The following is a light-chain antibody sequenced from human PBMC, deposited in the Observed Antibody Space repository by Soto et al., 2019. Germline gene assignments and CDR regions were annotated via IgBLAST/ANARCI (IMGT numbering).Light chain of an antibody. J-gene: IGKJ1*01. CDR2: GAS. CDR1: QIVSNDY. Sequence: EMVLTQSPGTLSLSPGEGATLSCRASQIVSNDYLAWYQQKPGQAPRLLVYGASRRATGIPDRFSGSGSGTDFTLTISRLEPEDFAVYYCQQYGNALPWTFGQGTKVDIK. CDR3: QQYGNALPWT. V-gene: IGKV3-20*01.